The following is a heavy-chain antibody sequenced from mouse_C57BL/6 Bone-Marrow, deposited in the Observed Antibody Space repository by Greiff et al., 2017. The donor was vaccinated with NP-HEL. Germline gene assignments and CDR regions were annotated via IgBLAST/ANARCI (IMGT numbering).Heavy chain of an antibody. D-gene: IGHD3-3*01. CDR1: GYAFSSSW. CDR2: IYPGDGDT. Sequence: VQLQQSGPELVKPGASVKISCKASGYAFSSSWMNWVKQRPGKGLEWIGRIYPGDGDTNYNGKFKGKATLTADKSSSTAYMHLSSLTSEDSAVCFCARRDLYAMDDWGQGTSVTVSS. CDR3: ARRDLYAMDD. V-gene: IGHV1-82*01. J-gene: IGHJ4*01.